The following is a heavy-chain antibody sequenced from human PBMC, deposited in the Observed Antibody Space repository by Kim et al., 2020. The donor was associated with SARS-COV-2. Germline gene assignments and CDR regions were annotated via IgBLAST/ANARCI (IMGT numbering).Heavy chain of an antibody. D-gene: IGHD1-26*01. V-gene: IGHV5-10-1*01. Sequence: SSPSFQGHVTISADKSISTAYLQWSSLKASDTAMYYCARLGVGATDGRDYWGQGTLVTVSS. CDR3: ARLGVGATDGRDY. J-gene: IGHJ4*02.